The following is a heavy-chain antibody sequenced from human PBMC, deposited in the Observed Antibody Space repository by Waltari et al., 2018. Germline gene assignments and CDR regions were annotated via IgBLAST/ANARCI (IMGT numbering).Heavy chain of an antibody. CDR2: INSGGTT. Sequence: EVQLVESGGGLIQSGGSLTLSCAASGFSICDNYMSWVRQAPGKGLEWVSFINSGGTTYYADSVKGRFTISRDNSKNTVYLQMNSLRAEDTAMYYCARDSKFDPWGQGTLVTVSS. J-gene: IGHJ5*02. CDR1: GFSICDNY. CDR3: ARDSKFDP. V-gene: IGHV3-53*01. D-gene: IGHD4-4*01.